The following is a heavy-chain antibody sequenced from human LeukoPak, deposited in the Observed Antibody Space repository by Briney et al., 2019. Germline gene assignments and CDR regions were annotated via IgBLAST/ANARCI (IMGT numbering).Heavy chain of an antibody. V-gene: IGHV3-30*02. CDR2: IRSDGSKI. CDR1: GFTFSAYG. Sequence: GGSLRLSCAVSGFTFSAYGIHWVRQAPGKGLEWVAFIRSDGSKIHYGDSVKGRFTISRDNTNNTLYLHMTSLRAEDTAVYYCARYYRLDYWGQGTLVTVSS. CDR3: ARYYRLDY. J-gene: IGHJ4*02. D-gene: IGHD2-15*01.